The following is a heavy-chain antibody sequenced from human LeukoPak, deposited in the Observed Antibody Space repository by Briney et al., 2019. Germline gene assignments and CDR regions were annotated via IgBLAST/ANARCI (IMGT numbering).Heavy chain of an antibody. CDR1: GFTFSSYA. CDR3: AKDVGRYCSSTSCFMDV. V-gene: IGHV3-23*01. J-gene: IGHJ6*02. Sequence: PGGSLRLSCAASGFTFSSYAMSWVRQAPGKGLEWVSAISGSGGSTYYADSVKGRFTISRDNSKNTLYLQMNSLRAEDTAVYYCAKDVGRYCSSTSCFMDVWGQGTTVTVSS. D-gene: IGHD2-2*01. CDR2: ISGSGGST.